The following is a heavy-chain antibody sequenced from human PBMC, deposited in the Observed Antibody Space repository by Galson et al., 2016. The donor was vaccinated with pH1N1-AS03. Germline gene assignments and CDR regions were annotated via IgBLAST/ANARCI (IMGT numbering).Heavy chain of an antibody. V-gene: IGHV3-30*02. D-gene: IGHD6-19*01. CDR2: IRYDGINK. Sequence: SLRLSCAASGFTFSSYGMHWVRQAPGKGLEWVAFIRYDGINKYYADSVKGRFTISRDNSKNTLYLQMNSLRAEDTAVYYCAKWASGYSGGWYYFDYWGQGTLVTVSS. CDR1: GFTFSSYG. J-gene: IGHJ4*02. CDR3: AKWASGYSGGWYYFDY.